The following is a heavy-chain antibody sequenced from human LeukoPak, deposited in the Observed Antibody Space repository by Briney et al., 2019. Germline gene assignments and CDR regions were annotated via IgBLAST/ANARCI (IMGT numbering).Heavy chain of an antibody. CDR3: ATLAAAGTNY. J-gene: IGHJ4*02. CDR2: ADYDGSDT. CDR1: GFTFSRYW. Sequence: GGSLRLSCAAAGFTFSRYWMHWVRQAPGKGLVWVSRADYDGSDTSYADSVRGRFTISRDNAKNTLYLQMNSLSAEDTAVYYCATLAAAGTNYWGQGTLVTVSS. D-gene: IGHD6-13*01. V-gene: IGHV3-74*01.